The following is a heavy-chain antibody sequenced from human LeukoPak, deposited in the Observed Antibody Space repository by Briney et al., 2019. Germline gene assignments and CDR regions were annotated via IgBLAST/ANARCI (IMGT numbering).Heavy chain of an antibody. CDR1: GYSFTGYY. Sequence: ASVKVSCKASGYSFTGYYIHWVRQAPGQGLEWMGWINPNSGGANYAQNFQGRVTMTRDTSITTAYLELSRLRSGDTAVYYCAKRGSVVPAAITWLDPWGQGTLVTVSS. CDR3: AKRGSVVPAAITWLDP. CDR2: INPNSGGA. V-gene: IGHV1-2*02. J-gene: IGHJ5*02. D-gene: IGHD2-2*02.